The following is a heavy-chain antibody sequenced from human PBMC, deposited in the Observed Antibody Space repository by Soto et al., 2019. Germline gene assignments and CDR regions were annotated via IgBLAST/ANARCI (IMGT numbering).Heavy chain of an antibody. CDR3: ARIRHGVSSGGWSQIDY. CDR2: IYWNDDK. CDR1: GFSLSTSGVG. D-gene: IGHD6-19*01. V-gene: IGHV2-5*01. J-gene: IGHJ4*02. Sequence: SGPTLVNPTQTLTLTCTFSGFSLSTSGVGVGWIRQPPGKALEWLALIYWNDDKRYSPSLKSRLTITKDTSKNQVVLTMTNMDPVDTATYYCARIRHGVSSGGWSQIDYWGQGTLVTVSS.